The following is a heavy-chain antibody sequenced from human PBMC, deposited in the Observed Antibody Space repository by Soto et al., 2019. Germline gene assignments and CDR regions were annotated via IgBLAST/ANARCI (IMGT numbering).Heavy chain of an antibody. V-gene: IGHV3-7*05. CDR2: INQDGSEK. Sequence: ESGGGLVQPGGSLRLSCAASGFSFSSYSMSWVRQAPGKGLEWVANINQDGSEKYYVDSVKGRFTISRDNAENSLYLQMSSLSAEDTAVYYCTSLMVRGVMWLDYWGQGALVTVSS. D-gene: IGHD3-10*01. J-gene: IGHJ4*02. CDR3: TSLMVRGVMWLDY. CDR1: GFSFSSYS.